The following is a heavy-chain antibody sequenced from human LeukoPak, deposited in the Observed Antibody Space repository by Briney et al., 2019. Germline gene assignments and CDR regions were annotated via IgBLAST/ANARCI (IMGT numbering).Heavy chain of an antibody. CDR2: ISYDGSNK. CDR3: AKGHYYGPFDY. V-gene: IGHV3-30*18. D-gene: IGHD3-10*01. Sequence: GGSLRLSCAASGFTFSSYGMHWVRQAPGKGLEGVAVISYDGSNKYFADSVKGRFTISRDNSKNTLYLQMNSLRAEDTAVYYCAKGHYYGPFDYWGQGTLVTVSS. CDR1: GFTFSSYG. J-gene: IGHJ4*02.